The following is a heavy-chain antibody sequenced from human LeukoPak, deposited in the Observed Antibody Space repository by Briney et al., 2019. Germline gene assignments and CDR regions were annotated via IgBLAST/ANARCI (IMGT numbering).Heavy chain of an antibody. CDR3: AKDRTAGYYYGMDV. Sequence: GGSLRLSCAVSGFTFDDYAMPWVRQAPGKGLEWVSGISWNSGSIGYADSVKGRFTISRDNAKNSLYLQMNSLRAEDTALYYCAKDRTAGYYYGMDVWGQGTTVTVSS. J-gene: IGHJ6*02. V-gene: IGHV3-9*01. D-gene: IGHD2-15*01. CDR2: ISWNSGSI. CDR1: GFTFDDYA.